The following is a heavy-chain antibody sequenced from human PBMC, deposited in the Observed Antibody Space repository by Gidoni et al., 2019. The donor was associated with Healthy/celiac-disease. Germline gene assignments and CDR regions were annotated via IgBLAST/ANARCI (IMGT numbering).Heavy chain of an antibody. CDR2: ISAYNGNT. Sequence: QVQLVQSGAEVKKPGAPVKVSCKASGYTFTSYGISWVGQAPGQGLEWMGWISAYNGNTNYAQKLQGRVTMTTDTSTSTAYMELRSLRSDDTAVYYCARDEVRLLWFGELSESVRMDVWGQGTTVTVSS. J-gene: IGHJ6*02. CDR1: GYTFTSYG. V-gene: IGHV1-18*01. CDR3: ARDEVRLLWFGELSESVRMDV. D-gene: IGHD3-10*01.